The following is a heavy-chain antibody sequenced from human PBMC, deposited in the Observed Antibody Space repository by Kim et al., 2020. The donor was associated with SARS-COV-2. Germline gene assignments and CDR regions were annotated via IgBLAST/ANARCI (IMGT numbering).Heavy chain of an antibody. CDR3: TATHYDYSACSAY. D-gene: IGHD3-22*01. V-gene: IGHV3-73*01. J-gene: IGHJ4*02. Sequence: AYAAWVKGRFTISRNESENTSYLQMKSLKTDDTAVYYCTATHYDYSACSAYWGQGTLVTVSS.